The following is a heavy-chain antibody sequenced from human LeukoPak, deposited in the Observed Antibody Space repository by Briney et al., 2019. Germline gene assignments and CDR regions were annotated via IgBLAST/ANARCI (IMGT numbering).Heavy chain of an antibody. D-gene: IGHD1-26*01. CDR2: ITADGTNK. J-gene: IGHJ4*02. V-gene: IGHV3-48*03. Sequence: PGGSLRLSCAASGFTFSNYEMNWVRQAPGKGLEWVSYITADGTNKYYADSVKGRFTISRDNAKNSLYLQMNSLRVDDTAIYYCAREVEWELPDYWGQGTLVTVSS. CDR1: GFTFSNYE. CDR3: AREVEWELPDY.